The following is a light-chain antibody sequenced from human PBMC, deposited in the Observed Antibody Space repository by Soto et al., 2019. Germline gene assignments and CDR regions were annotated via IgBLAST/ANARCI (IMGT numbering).Light chain of an antibody. CDR3: CSYAGSYTLV. CDR2: DVN. V-gene: IGLV2-11*01. CDR1: RSDVGGYNY. J-gene: IGLJ3*02. Sequence: QSVLTQPRSVSGSPGQSVTISCTGTRSDVGGYNYVSWYQQHPGKVPKLMIYDVNKWPSGVPDRFSGSKSGNTASLTISGLQAEDEADYYCCSYAGSYTLVFGGGTKVTVL.